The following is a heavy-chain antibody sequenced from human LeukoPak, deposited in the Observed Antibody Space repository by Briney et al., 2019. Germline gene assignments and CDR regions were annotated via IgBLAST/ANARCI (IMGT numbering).Heavy chain of an antibody. Sequence: ASVKVSCKASGYTFTSYGISWVRQAPGQGLEWMGWISAYNGNTNYAQKLQGRVTMTTDTSTSTAYMELRSLRSDDTAVYYCARAKGYFDWLLPIDYWGQGTLVTVSS. CDR3: ARAKGYFDWLLPIDY. V-gene: IGHV1-18*01. D-gene: IGHD3-9*01. CDR1: GYTFTSYG. J-gene: IGHJ4*02. CDR2: ISAYNGNT.